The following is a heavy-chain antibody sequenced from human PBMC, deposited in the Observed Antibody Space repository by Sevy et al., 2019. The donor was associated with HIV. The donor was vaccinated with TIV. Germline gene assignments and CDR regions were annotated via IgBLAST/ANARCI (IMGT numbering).Heavy chain of an antibody. CDR2: ISYDGSNK. V-gene: IGHV3-30-3*01. CDR3: ARDHGGSWFLGY. D-gene: IGHD6-13*01. CDR1: GFTFSSYA. Sequence: GGSLRLSCAASGFTFSSYAMHWVRQAPGKGLEWVAVISYDGSNKYYADSVKGRFTISRDNSKNTLYLQMNSLRAEDTSVYYCARDHGGSWFLGYWGQGTLATVSS. J-gene: IGHJ4*02.